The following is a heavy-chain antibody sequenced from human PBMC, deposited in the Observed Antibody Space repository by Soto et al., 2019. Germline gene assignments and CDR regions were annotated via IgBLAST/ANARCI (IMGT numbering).Heavy chain of an antibody. CDR3: ARSQSSYCSGGSCYPEVYYYYYYMDV. CDR1: GFTFSSYA. Sequence: GGSLRLSCAASGFTFSSYAMSWVRQAPGKGLEWVSAISGSGGSTYYADSVEGRSTISRDNSKNTLYLQMNSLRAEDTAVYYCARSQSSYCSGGSCYPEVYYYYYYMDVWGKGTTVTVSS. D-gene: IGHD2-15*01. J-gene: IGHJ6*03. V-gene: IGHV3-23*01. CDR2: ISGSGGST.